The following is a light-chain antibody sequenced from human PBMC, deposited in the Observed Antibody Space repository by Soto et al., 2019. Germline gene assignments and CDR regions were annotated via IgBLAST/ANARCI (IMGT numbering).Light chain of an antibody. CDR1: QSIDNF. CDR3: QQRYSLIT. Sequence: DIVLRQSPATLSMSPGEGATLSCRASQSIDNFLAWYQHKPGQPPRLLIYDASKRATGVPARFSGRGSGTHFTLTISSLEPEYFAVYYCQQRYSLITFGPGTKVDL. CDR2: DAS. V-gene: IGKV3-11*01. J-gene: IGKJ3*01.